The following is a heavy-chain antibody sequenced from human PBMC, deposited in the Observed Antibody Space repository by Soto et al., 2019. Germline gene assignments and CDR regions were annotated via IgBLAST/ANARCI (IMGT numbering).Heavy chain of an antibody. CDR1: GGSISSTTYY. CDR2: IFYSGST. V-gene: IGHV4-39*01. Sequence: SEPLSLTCAVSGGSISSTTYYWGWIRQPPGKELEWIGSIFYSGSTYYNPSLKSRVTVSVDTSKNQFSLKLSSVTAADTAVYYCARNLAWGSWPFDPWGQGTLVTVYS. CDR3: ARNLAWGSWPFDP. J-gene: IGHJ5*02. D-gene: IGHD3-16*01.